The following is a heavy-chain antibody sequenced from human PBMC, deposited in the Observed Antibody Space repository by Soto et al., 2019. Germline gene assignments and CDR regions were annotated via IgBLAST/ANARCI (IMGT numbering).Heavy chain of an antibody. J-gene: IGHJ6*02. Sequence: QVHLVQSGAEVKKPGSSVRVSCKTSGGTFSSYSFTWVRQAPGQGLEWMGEIIPILNTANFAQKFQSRVTITADAPTSTVYTDLSRLSPDDTAVYYCARVDYDSTYGFYYYGLDVWGQGTTVTVSS. CDR2: IIPILNTA. D-gene: IGHD3-10*01. CDR3: ARVDYDSTYGFYYYGLDV. CDR1: GGTFSSYS. V-gene: IGHV1-69*01.